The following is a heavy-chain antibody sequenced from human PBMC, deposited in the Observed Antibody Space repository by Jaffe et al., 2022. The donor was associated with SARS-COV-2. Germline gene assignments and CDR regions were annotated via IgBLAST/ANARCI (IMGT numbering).Heavy chain of an antibody. J-gene: IGHJ3*02. CDR3: ARGRVYDAFDI. CDR2: ISGGSGTI. V-gene: IGHV3-48*01. Sequence: EVQLVESGGGLVQPGGSLRLSCAASGFTFNSYSMNWVRRAPGKGLEWISYISGGSGTIYYADSVKGRFTISRDNAKNSLYLQMNSLRAEDTALYYCARGRVYDAFDIWGQGTMVTVSS. CDR1: GFTFNSYS.